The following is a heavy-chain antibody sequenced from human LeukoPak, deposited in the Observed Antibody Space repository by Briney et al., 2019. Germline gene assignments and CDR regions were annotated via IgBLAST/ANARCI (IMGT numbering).Heavy chain of an antibody. D-gene: IGHD2-21*01. J-gene: IGHJ4*02. CDR1: GGSISSYY. V-gene: IGHV4-4*07. Sequence: PSETLSLTCTVSGGSISSYYWSWIRQPAGKGLEWIGRIYTSGGTNYNYNPSLQSRVTMSVDTSKNQSSLKLSSVTAADTAVYYCARDPNSALWGQGTLVTVSS. CDR3: ARDPNSAL. CDR2: IYTSGGT.